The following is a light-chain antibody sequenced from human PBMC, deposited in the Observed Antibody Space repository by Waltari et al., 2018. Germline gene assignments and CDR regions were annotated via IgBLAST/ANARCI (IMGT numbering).Light chain of an antibody. CDR2: SND. J-gene: IGLJ3*02. CDR3: AAWDDSINGPA. V-gene: IGLV1-44*01. CDR1: ASNIGSSV. Sequence: QSVLTQPPSASGAPGQTVAIPCSGSASNIGSSVVTWYHQLPGTTPTLLIYSNDQRPSGFPGRFSGSKSATSASLAISGLQSEDEAHYYCAAWDDSINGPAFGGGTKLTVL.